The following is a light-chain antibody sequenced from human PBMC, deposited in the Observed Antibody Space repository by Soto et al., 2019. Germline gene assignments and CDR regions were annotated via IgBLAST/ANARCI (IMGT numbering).Light chain of an antibody. CDR1: QSVSSSY. CDR3: QQYGSSPRT. Sequence: EIVMTQSPATLSVSPGDRATLSCRASQSVSSSYLAWYQQTPGQTPRLLIYAASSRATGIPDRFSGSGSGTDFSLTISRLEAEDFAVYYCQQYGSSPRTLGQGTKVDIK. V-gene: IGKV3-20*01. CDR2: AAS. J-gene: IGKJ1*01.